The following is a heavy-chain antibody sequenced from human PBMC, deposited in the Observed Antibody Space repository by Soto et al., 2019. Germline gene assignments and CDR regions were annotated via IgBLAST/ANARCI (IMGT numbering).Heavy chain of an antibody. CDR3: AVVGADI. D-gene: IGHD2-15*01. V-gene: IGHV3-30-3*01. Sequence: GGALRLSFSASVFSFTNYSMHWVRQAPGKGLEWVAAILYDGSKTYYADSVKGRFTISRDSSKNTLYLQMNSLSAEDTAVYYCAVVGADIWGQGTRVNVSA. CDR1: VFSFTNYS. J-gene: IGHJ4*02. CDR2: ILYDGSKT.